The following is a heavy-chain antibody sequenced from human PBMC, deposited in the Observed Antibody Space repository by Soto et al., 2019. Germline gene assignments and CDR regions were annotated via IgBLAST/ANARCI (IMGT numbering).Heavy chain of an antibody. J-gene: IGHJ4*02. Sequence: EVQLVESGGGLVQTGGSLKLSCAGTGFTFSDADIHWVRQASGKGLGWVGRVRSKANKYATVYRASAKGRFTISRDDSSNSAYLQRNSLKTEDTAVYYCIHYGSGSYSTDYWGPGTLVTVSS. D-gene: IGHD3-10*01. CDR3: IHYGSGSYSTDY. CDR2: VRSKANKYAT. CDR1: GFTFSDAD. V-gene: IGHV3-73*02.